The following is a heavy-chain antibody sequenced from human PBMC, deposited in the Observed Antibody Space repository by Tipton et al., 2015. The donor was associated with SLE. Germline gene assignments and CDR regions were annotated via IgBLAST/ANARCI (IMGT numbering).Heavy chain of an antibody. CDR1: GGSISSHY. D-gene: IGHD3-22*01. CDR2: IYNSGSV. J-gene: IGHJ3*02. Sequence: LRLSCTVSGGSISSHYWSWIRQPPGKGLEWIGYIYNSGSVNYNPSLKSRVTISVDTSKNQFSLKLSSVSAADTAVYYCARSDYYDSSGYYSYAFDIWGQGTMVTVSS. CDR3: ARSDYYDSSGYYSYAFDI. V-gene: IGHV4-59*11.